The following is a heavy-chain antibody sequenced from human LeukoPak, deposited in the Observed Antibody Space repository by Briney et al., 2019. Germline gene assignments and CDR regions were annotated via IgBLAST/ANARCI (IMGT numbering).Heavy chain of an antibody. CDR2: ISASDSRP. Sequence: GGSLRLSCAASGFTFSIYAMSWVRQAPGKGLEWVSAISASDSRPYYADSVKGRFTISRDNSKNTLYLQLNSLRAEDTAVYYCARQVGASTTFDSWGQGTLVTVSS. CDR1: GFTFSIYA. CDR3: ARQVGASTTFDS. J-gene: IGHJ4*02. V-gene: IGHV3-23*01. D-gene: IGHD1-26*01.